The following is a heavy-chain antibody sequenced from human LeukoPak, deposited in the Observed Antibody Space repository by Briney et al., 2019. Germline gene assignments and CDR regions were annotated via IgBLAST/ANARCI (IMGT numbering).Heavy chain of an antibody. CDR1: GGSISNYY. Sequence: SETLSLTCTVSGGSISNYYLNWIRQPPGKGLEWIVYIYYSGSTNYNPALKSRVTISGDTSKNEFSLKLTSVTAADTAVYYCARAPPIYHYYYGMDVWGQGTTVTVSS. J-gene: IGHJ6*02. CDR2: IYYSGST. CDR3: ARAPPIYHYYYGMDV. V-gene: IGHV4-59*01.